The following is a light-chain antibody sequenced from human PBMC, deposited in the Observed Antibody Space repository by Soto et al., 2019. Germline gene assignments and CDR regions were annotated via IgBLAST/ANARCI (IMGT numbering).Light chain of an antibody. V-gene: IGKV3-20*01. CDR2: GAS. J-gene: IGKJ1*01. CDR3: QQYGGSPRT. CDR1: QSVTKS. Sequence: EIVFTQSPGTLSLSPGERATLSCRASQSVTKSLAWYQQKPGQAPRLLIYGASSRATGIPDRFSGSGSGTDFTLTISRLEPEDFAVYYCQQYGGSPRTFGQGTKVDIK.